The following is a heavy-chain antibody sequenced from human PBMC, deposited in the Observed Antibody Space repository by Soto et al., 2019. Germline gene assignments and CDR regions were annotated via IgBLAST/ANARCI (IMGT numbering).Heavy chain of an antibody. D-gene: IGHD5-18*01. J-gene: IGHJ3*02. Sequence: SVKVSCKASGGTFSSYTISWVRQAPGQGLEWMGRIIPILGIANYAQKFQGRVTITADKSTSTAYMELSSLRSEDTAVYYCARDRDTAMAIDAFDIWGQGTMVNVSS. CDR1: GGTFSSYT. V-gene: IGHV1-69*04. CDR3: ARDRDTAMAIDAFDI. CDR2: IIPILGIA.